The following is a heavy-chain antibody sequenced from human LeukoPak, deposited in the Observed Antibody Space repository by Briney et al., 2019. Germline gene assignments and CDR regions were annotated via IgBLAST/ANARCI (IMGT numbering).Heavy chain of an antibody. D-gene: IGHD6-13*01. Sequence: SETLSLTCTVSGGSISSYYWSWIRQPPGKGLEWIGYIYYSGSTNYNPSLKSRVTISVDTSKNQFSLKLSSVTAADTAVYYCARGEAAVQYYFDYWGQGTLVTVSS. CDR3: ARGEAAVQYYFDY. V-gene: IGHV4-59*01. J-gene: IGHJ4*02. CDR1: GGSISSYY. CDR2: IYYSGST.